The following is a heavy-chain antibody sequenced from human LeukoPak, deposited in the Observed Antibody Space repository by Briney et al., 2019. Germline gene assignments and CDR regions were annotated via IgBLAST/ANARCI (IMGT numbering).Heavy chain of an antibody. J-gene: IGHJ4*02. V-gene: IGHV3-33*01. D-gene: IGHD4-11*01. CDR2: IWSDGTNR. CDR1: GFTFNHYG. Sequence: GRSLTLSCAATGFTFNHYGMHWVRQAPGKGLAWVAVIWSDGTNRYYADSVKGRFTISRDDSRNTVYPQMNSLRPEDTGVYYCARDAQRGFDYSNSLQYWGQGTPVTVST. CDR3: ARDAQRGFDYSNSLQY.